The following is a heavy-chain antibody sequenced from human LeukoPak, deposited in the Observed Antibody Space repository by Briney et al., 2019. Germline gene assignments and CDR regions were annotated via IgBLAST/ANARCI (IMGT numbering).Heavy chain of an antibody. Sequence: SETLSLTCAVYGGSFSGYYWSWIRQPPGKGLEWIGEINHSGSTNYNPSLKSRVTISVDTSKNQFSLKLSSVTAADTAVYYCARGIAVAATGYYGMDVWGQGTTVTVSS. CDR3: ARGIAVAATGYYGMDV. V-gene: IGHV4-34*01. D-gene: IGHD6-19*01. CDR1: GGSFSGYY. CDR2: INHSGST. J-gene: IGHJ6*02.